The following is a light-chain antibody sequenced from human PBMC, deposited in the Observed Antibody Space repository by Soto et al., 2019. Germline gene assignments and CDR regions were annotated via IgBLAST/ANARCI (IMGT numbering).Light chain of an antibody. V-gene: IGKV1-12*01. Sequence: DILVTQSPSFVSASPGDRITITCRASQGISNWLAWYQQHPGKAPKLLIYGATSLHSGVPSRFSGSGSGTEFTLTISGLQPEDFATYYCQEADSFARFGQGTKIDMK. J-gene: IGKJ1*01. CDR2: GAT. CDR1: QGISNW. CDR3: QEADSFAR.